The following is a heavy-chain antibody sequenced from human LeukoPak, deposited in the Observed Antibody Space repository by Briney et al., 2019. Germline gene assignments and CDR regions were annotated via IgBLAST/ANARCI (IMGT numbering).Heavy chain of an antibody. CDR1: GYTLTELS. J-gene: IGHJ5*02. D-gene: IGHD3-10*01. V-gene: IGHV1-24*01. Sequence: ASVKVSCKVSGYTLTELSMHWVRQAPGKGLEWMGGFDPEDGETIYAQKFQGRVTMTEDTSTDTAYMELNSLRSEDTAVYYCATDQGQTMVRGAPRKNWFDPWGQGTLVTVSS. CDR2: FDPEDGET. CDR3: ATDQGQTMVRGAPRKNWFDP.